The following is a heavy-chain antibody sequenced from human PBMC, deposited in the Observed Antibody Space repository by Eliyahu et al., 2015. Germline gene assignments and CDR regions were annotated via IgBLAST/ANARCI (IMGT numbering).Heavy chain of an antibody. CDR1: GAXXITSGYY. Sequence: QVQLQESGPGLVKPSETLSLTCXVSGAXXITSGYYWGWIRQSPGKGLEWIGSVDYXXNTHXXPSLRRRVTVSVDTSKRQFSLRLNSVTASDTSTYYCARHRVYKSGWFFGPHYFDYWGQGALVTVSA. V-gene: IGHV4-39*01. CDR3: ARHRVYKSGWFFGPHYFDY. CDR2: VDYXXNT. D-gene: IGHD6-19*01. J-gene: IGHJ4*02.